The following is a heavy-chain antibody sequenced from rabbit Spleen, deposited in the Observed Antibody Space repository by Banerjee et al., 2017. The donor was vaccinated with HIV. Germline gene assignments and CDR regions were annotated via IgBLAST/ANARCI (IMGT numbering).Heavy chain of an antibody. D-gene: IGHD1-1*01. CDR1: GFSFSARDG. CDR3: ARDLPDAIGWNFNL. J-gene: IGHJ4*01. V-gene: IGHV1S45*01. CDR2: INTATGKG. Sequence: QEQLEESGGGLVKPEGSLTVTCKASGFSFSARDGMCWVRQAPGKGLEWIACINTATGKGVYASWAKGRFTISKTSSTTVTLQMTSLTVADTATYFCARDLPDAIGWNFNLWGPGTLVTVS.